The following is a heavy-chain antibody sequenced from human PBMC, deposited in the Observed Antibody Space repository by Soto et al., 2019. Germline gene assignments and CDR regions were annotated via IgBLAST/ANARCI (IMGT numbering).Heavy chain of an antibody. D-gene: IGHD2-15*01. V-gene: IGHV4-61*01. Sequence: SETLSLTCTVSGGSVSSGSYYWSWSRQPPGKGLEWIGYIYYSGGTNYNPSLKSRVTISVDTSKNPFSLKLSSVTAADTAVYYCTRSIVVVVAATHHYYGMDVWGQGTTVTVSS. CDR3: TRSIVVVVAATHHYYGMDV. CDR2: IYYSGGT. J-gene: IGHJ6*02. CDR1: GGSVSSGSYY.